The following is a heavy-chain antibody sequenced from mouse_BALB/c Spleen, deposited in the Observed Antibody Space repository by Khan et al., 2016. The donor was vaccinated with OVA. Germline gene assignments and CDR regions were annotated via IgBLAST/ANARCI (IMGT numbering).Heavy chain of an antibody. V-gene: IGHV5-6*02. J-gene: IGHJ3*01. D-gene: IGHD4-1*01. CDR3: ASRLTGSFAY. CDR2: ISSGGDYT. Sequence: EVELVESGGDLVKPRGSLKLSCAASGFTFSSYSMSWVRQTPDKRLEWVATISSGGDYTYYPDSVKGRFTISRDNATNTLYLQMSSLKSEDTAMYYCASRLTGSFAYWGQGTLVTVSA. CDR1: GFTFSSYS.